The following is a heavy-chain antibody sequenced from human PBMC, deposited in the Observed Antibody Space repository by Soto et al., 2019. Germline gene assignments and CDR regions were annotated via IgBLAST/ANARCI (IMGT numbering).Heavy chain of an antibody. J-gene: IGHJ6*02. V-gene: IGHV2-70*04. CDR3: ARAFYGMDV. Sequence: VSGPTLVNPTQTLTLTCTVSGFSLSGTGMRVTWIRQPPGKALEWLARIDWEDTKLYSTSLKTRLFISKDTSKNQVVLTMTNMDPADTATYYCARAFYGMDVWGPGTTVTVSS. CDR1: GFSLSGTGMR. CDR2: IDWEDTK.